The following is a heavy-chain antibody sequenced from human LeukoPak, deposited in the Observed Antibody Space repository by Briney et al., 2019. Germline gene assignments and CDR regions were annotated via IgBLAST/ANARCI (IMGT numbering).Heavy chain of an antibody. CDR3: ARVGYSWNAFDI. V-gene: IGHV3-21*01. Sequence: GGSLRLSCAASGFTFSSYTMNWVRQAPGKGLEWDSSISSSSSYIYYADSVKGRFTISKNNAKNSLYLQMNSLRAEDTAVYYCARVGYSWNAFDIWGQGTMVTVSS. J-gene: IGHJ3*02. CDR1: GFTFSSYT. D-gene: IGHD5-12*01. CDR2: ISSSSSYI.